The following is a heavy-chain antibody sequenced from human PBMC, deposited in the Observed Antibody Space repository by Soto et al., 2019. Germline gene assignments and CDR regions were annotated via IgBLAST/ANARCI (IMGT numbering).Heavy chain of an antibody. CDR1: GYTFTGYY. CDR2: INPNSGGT. D-gene: IGHD2-15*01. J-gene: IGHJ6*02. CDR3: ARDPCSGGSCYGMDD. V-gene: IGHV1-2*02. Sequence: ASVKVSCKASGYTFTGYYMHWVRQAPGQGLEWMGWINPNSGGTNYAQKFQGRVTMTRDTTISTAYMELSRLRSDDTAVYYCARDPCSGGSCYGMDDWGQGTTVTVSS.